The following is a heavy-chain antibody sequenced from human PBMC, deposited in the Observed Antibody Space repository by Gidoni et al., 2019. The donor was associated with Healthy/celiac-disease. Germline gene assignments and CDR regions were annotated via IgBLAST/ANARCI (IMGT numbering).Heavy chain of an antibody. Sequence: QVHLQQWGAGLLKPSQTLSLTCSVYGGSFSGYYWRWIRQPPGKGLEWIGEINRSGSTNYNPTLKSRVTISVDTSKNQFSLKLSSVTAADTAVYYCARGDYVWGSYRYTRGGFDYWGQGTLVTVSS. V-gene: IGHV4-34*01. CDR3: ARGDYVWGSYRYTRGGFDY. CDR2: INRSGST. D-gene: IGHD3-16*02. J-gene: IGHJ4*02. CDR1: GGSFSGYY.